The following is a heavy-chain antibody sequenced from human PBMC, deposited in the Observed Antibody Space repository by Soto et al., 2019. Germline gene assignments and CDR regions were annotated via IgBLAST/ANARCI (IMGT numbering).Heavy chain of an antibody. J-gene: IGHJ3*02. V-gene: IGHV3-30-3*01. CDR3: ARALQWFDAFDI. D-gene: IGHD3-3*01. CDR2: ISYDGSNK. CDR1: GFTFSSYA. Sequence: LRRSCAASGFTFSSYAMHWVRQAPGKGLEWVAVISYDGSNKYYADSVRGRFTISRDNSKNTLYLQMNSLRAEDTAVYYCARALQWFDAFDIWGQGTMVTVSS.